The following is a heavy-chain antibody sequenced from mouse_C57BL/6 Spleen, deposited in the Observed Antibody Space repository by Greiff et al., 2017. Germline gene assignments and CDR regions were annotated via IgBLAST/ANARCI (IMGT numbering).Heavy chain of an antibody. J-gene: IGHJ2*01. CDR3: ARNYYGSSSLDY. Sequence: EVKLVESGGGLVKPGGSLKLSCAASGFTFSSYTMSWVRQTPEKRLEWVATISGGGGNTYYPDSVKGRFTISRDNAKNTLYLQMSSLRSEDTALYYCARNYYGSSSLDYWGQGTTLTVSS. V-gene: IGHV5-9*01. D-gene: IGHD1-1*01. CDR2: ISGGGGNT. CDR1: GFTFSSYT.